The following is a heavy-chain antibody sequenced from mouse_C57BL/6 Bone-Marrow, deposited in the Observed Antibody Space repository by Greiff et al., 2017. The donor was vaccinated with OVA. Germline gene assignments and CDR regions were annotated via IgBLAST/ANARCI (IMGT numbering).Heavy chain of an antibody. Sequence: VQLKQSGPELVKPGASVKISCKASGYTFTDYYMNWVKQSHGKSLEWIGDINPNNGGTSYNQKFKGKATLTADKSSSTAYMELRSLTSEDSAVYFCARLGDPSFDYWGQGTTLTVSS. CDR1: GYTFTDYY. V-gene: IGHV1-26*01. CDR3: ARLGDPSFDY. CDR2: INPNNGGT. J-gene: IGHJ2*01.